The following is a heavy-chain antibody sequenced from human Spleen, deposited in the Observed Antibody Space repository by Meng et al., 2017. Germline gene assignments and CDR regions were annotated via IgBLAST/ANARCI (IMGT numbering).Heavy chain of an antibody. CDR3: ARPGGYCSSSSCYGDPFDY. CDR1: DDSISSYY. CDR2: IYHNGDT. D-gene: IGHD2-2*01. J-gene: IGHJ4*02. V-gene: IGHV4-59*12. Sequence: GSLRLSCTVSDDSISSYYWNWIRQPPGKGLEWIGFIYHNGDTNYNPSLKSRVTISVDTSKNQFSLKLSSVTAADTAVYYCARPGGYCSSSSCYGDPFDYWGQGTLVTVSS.